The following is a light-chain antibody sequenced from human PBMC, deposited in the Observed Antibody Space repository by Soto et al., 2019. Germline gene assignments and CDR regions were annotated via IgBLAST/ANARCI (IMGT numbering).Light chain of an antibody. J-gene: IGLJ2*01. V-gene: IGLV1-51*01. CDR3: ATWDSSLSAAV. Sequence: QSVLTQSPSVSAAPGQKVTISCSGSTSNIGDNYVSWYQHVPGSAPKLLIYDDAGRPSGIPDRISGSKSGTAATLVITGLQTGDEAVYYCATWDSSLSAAVFGVGTKLTVL. CDR2: DDA. CDR1: TSNIGDNY.